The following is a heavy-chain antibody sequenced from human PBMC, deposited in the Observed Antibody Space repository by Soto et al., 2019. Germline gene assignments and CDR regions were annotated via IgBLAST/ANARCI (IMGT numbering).Heavy chain of an antibody. Sequence: SETLSLTCTVSGGSISSYYWSWIRQPPGKGLEWIGYIYYSGSTNYNPSLKSRVTISVDTSKNQFSLKLSSVTAADTAVYYCARERVEMATIRTFDIWGQGTMVTVSS. CDR3: ARERVEMATIRTFDI. CDR2: IYYSGST. CDR1: GGSISSYY. J-gene: IGHJ3*02. V-gene: IGHV4-59*01. D-gene: IGHD5-12*01.